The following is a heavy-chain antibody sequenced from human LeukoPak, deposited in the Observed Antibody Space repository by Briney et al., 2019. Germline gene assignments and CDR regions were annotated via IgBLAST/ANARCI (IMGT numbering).Heavy chain of an antibody. CDR3: AREDIVNINWFGP. D-gene: IGHD2-15*01. Sequence: GASVKVSCKASGYTFTSYAMHWVRQAPGQRLEWMGWINAGNGNTKYSQKFQGRVTITRDTSASTAYMELSSLRSEDTAVYYCAREDIVNINWFGPWGQGTLVTVSS. CDR1: GYTFTSYA. J-gene: IGHJ5*02. V-gene: IGHV1-3*01. CDR2: INAGNGNT.